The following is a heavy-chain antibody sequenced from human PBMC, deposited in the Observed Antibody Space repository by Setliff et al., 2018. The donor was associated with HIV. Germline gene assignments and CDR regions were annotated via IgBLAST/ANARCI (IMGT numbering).Heavy chain of an antibody. CDR2: IHPTGDT. CDR3: VRDLTTIVTRKVFDI. D-gene: IGHD4-4*01. Sequence: PGGSLRLSCAASGFPVRSHFVSWVRQAPGKGLEWVSIIHPTGDTFYLDSVKGRFTISRDNSENTLYVQMNSLRADDTGIYYCVRDLTTIVTRKVFDIWGQGTMVTVSS. J-gene: IGHJ3*02. V-gene: IGHV3-66*03. CDR1: GFPVRSHF.